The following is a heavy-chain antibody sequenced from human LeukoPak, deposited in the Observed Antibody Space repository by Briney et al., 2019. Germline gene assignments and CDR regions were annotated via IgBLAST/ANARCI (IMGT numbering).Heavy chain of an antibody. V-gene: IGHV3-21*01. CDR2: ISSSSSYI. D-gene: IGHD6-13*01. CDR3: ARDVSSSWYNYYYYYMDV. Sequence: TGGSLRLSCAASGFTFSSYSMNWVRQAPGKGLEWVSSISSSSSYIYYADSVKGRFTISRDNAKNSLYLQMNSLRAEDTAVYYCARDVSSSWYNYYYYYMDVWGKGTTVTVSS. CDR1: GFTFSSYS. J-gene: IGHJ6*03.